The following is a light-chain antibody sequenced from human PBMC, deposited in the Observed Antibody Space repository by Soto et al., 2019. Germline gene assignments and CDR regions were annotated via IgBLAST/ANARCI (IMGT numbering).Light chain of an antibody. CDR2: DVN. Sequence: QSALTQPRSVSGSPGQSVTISCTGTSSDVGGYNYVSWYQQHPGKAPKLMIYDVNKRPSGVPDRFSGSKSGNTASLTISGLQSEDEADYSFGSYAGMYTLVVGGGTKLTVL. CDR1: SSDVGGYNY. V-gene: IGLV2-11*01. J-gene: IGLJ2*01. CDR3: GSYAGMYTLV.